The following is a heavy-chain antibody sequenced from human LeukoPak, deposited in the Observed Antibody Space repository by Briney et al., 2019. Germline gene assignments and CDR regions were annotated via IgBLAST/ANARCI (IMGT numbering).Heavy chain of an antibody. J-gene: IGHJ4*02. V-gene: IGHV3-53*01. CDR1: GFTVSSNY. Sequence: AGGSLRLSCAASGFTVSSNYMGWVRQAPGKGLEWVSVIYSGSSTYYADSVKGRFTISRDNSKNTLYLQMNSLRVEDKAVYYCAREGDGYRTTGYFDYWGQGTLVTVSS. CDR2: IYSGSST. CDR3: AREGDGYRTTGYFDY. D-gene: IGHD5-24*01.